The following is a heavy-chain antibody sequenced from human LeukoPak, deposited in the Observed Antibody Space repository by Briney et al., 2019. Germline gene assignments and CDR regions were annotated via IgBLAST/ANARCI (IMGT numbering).Heavy chain of an antibody. CDR2: INPNSGGT. CDR3: ARVPLRIAAAGTRGWYFDY. Sequence: ASVKVSCKASGYTFTGYYMHWVRQAPGQGLEWMGWINPNSGGTNYAQKFQGRVTMTRDTSISTAYMELSRLRSDDTAVYYCARVPLRIAAAGTRGWYFDYWGQGTLVTVSS. D-gene: IGHD6-13*01. V-gene: IGHV1-2*02. CDR1: GYTFTGYY. J-gene: IGHJ4*02.